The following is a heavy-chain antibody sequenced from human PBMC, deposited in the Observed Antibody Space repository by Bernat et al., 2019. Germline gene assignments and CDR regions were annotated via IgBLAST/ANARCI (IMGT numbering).Heavy chain of an antibody. J-gene: IGHJ4*02. Sequence: EVQLVESGGGLVTPGGSLRLSCAASGFTFNDAWMSWVRQPPGKGLEWVGRIKSKTDGGTTDYAAPVKGRFTISRDDSKKMLYLQMNSLKTEDTAVYFCTTYYYGSVSPNWGQGTLVTVSS. CDR2: IKSKTDGGTT. V-gene: IGHV3-15*01. CDR1: GFTFNDAW. D-gene: IGHD3-10*01. CDR3: TTYYYGSVSPN.